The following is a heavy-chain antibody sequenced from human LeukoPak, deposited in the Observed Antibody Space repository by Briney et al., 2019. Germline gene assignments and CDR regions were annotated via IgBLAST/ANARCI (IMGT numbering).Heavy chain of an antibody. CDR3: ATRKLGNDY. V-gene: IGHV4-59*01. J-gene: IGHJ4*02. D-gene: IGHD7-27*01. CDR1: GGSFSNYY. Sequence: SETLSLTCTVSGGSFSNYYWSWIRQSPGKGLEWIGYNPSLKSRVTISADTSKNQFSLKLYSVTAADTAVYYCATRKLGNDYWGQGTLVTVSS.